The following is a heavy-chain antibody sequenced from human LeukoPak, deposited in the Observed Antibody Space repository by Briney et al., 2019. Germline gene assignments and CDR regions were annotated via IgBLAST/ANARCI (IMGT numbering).Heavy chain of an antibody. D-gene: IGHD3-3*01. J-gene: IGHJ3*02. CDR2: ISSSGSTI. V-gene: IGHV3-11*04. Sequence: NPGGSLRLSCAASGFTFSDYYINWIHQAPGKGLEWVSYISSSGSTIYYADSVKGRFTISRDNAKNSLYLQMNSLRAEDTAVYYCARVRAWSIFAFDIWGQGTMVTVSS. CDR3: ARVRAWSIFAFDI. CDR1: GFTFSDYY.